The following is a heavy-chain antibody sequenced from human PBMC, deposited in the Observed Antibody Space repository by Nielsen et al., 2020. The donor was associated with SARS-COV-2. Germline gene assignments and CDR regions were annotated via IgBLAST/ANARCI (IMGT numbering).Heavy chain of an antibody. V-gene: IGHV1-3*01. D-gene: IGHD4-11*01. Sequence: ASVKVSYKASGYTFTSYAMHWVRQAPGQRLEWMGWINAGNGNTKYSQKFQGRVTITRDTSASTAYMELSSLRSEDTAVYYCARGNYGLYYYYYGMDVWGQGTTVTVSS. CDR1: GYTFTSYA. J-gene: IGHJ6*02. CDR3: ARGNYGLYYYYYGMDV. CDR2: INAGNGNT.